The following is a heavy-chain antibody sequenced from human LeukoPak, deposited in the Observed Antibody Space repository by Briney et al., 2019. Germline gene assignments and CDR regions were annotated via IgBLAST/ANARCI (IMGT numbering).Heavy chain of an antibody. D-gene: IGHD2-21*01. CDR3: AKGAAGTLVGHYFDS. Sequence: TGGSLRLFYAASGFTFTIYNMKWVRQAPGKGLESVSLISTDSKIIYYPDSVKGRFTVSRDNAKNSLYLQMNSLGAEDTAVYYCAKGAAGTLVGHYFDSWGQGTLVTVSS. J-gene: IGHJ4*02. CDR1: GFTFTIYN. V-gene: IGHV3-48*01. CDR2: ISTDSKII.